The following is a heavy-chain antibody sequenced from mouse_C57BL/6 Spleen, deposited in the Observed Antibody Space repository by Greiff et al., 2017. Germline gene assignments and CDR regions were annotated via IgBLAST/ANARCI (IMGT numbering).Heavy chain of an antibody. CDR3: ATNYYGSSYEAWLAY. V-gene: IGHV5-4*03. D-gene: IGHD1-1*01. CDR1: GFTFSSYA. CDR2: ISDGGSYT. Sequence: EVKVEESGGGLVKPGGSLKLSCAASGFTFSSYAMSWVRQTPEKRLEWVATISDGGSYTYYPDNVKGRFTISRDNAKNNLYLQMSHLKSEDTAMYYCATNYYGSSYEAWLAYWGQGTLVTVSA. J-gene: IGHJ3*01.